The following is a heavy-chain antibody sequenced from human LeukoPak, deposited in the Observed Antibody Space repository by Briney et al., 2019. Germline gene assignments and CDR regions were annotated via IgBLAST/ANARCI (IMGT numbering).Heavy chain of an antibody. J-gene: IGHJ4*02. Sequence: ASVKVSCKASGYTFSRYGISWVQQAPGQGLEWMGGISAYNGKTHYAQNFQGRVTVTTDTSTSTAYMELRGLRSDGTAVYYCARVYSSGWRDLDYWGQGTLVTVSS. CDR3: ARVYSSGWRDLDY. CDR2: ISAYNGKT. V-gene: IGHV1-18*01. CDR1: GYTFSRYG. D-gene: IGHD6-19*01.